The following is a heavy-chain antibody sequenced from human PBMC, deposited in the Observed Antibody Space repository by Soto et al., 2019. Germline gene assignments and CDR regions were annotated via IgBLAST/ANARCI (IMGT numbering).Heavy chain of an antibody. CDR1: GFTFSSYA. CDR3: ARNRLLVVVTFDY. Sequence: QVQLVESGGGVVQPGRSLRLSCAASGFTFSSYAMHWVRQAPGKGLEWVAVISYDGSNKYYADSVKGRFTISRDNSKNTLYLQMNSLRAEDTAVYYCARNRLLVVVTFDYWGQGTLVTVSS. J-gene: IGHJ4*02. CDR2: ISYDGSNK. D-gene: IGHD2-15*01. V-gene: IGHV3-30-3*01.